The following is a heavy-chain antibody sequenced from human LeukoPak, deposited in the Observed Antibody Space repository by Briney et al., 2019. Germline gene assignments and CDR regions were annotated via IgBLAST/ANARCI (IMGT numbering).Heavy chain of an antibody. CDR3: ARVVGATGSSDY. CDR1: GGSISSYY. Sequence: SETLSLTCTVSGGSISSYYWSWIRQPPGKGLEWIGYIYYIGSTNYNPSLKSRITISVDTSKSHFSLKLSSVTAADTAVYYCARVVGATGSSDYWGQGTLVTVSS. D-gene: IGHD1-26*01. J-gene: IGHJ4*02. CDR2: IYYIGST. V-gene: IGHV4-59*01.